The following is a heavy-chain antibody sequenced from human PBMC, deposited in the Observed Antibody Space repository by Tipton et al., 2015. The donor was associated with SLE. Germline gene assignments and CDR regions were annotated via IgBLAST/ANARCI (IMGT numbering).Heavy chain of an antibody. CDR3: AREPRSGYHDY. J-gene: IGHJ4*02. D-gene: IGHD3-3*01. Sequence: TLSLTCTVSGYSISSGYYWGWIRQPPGKGLEWIGSIYHSGSTYYNPSLKSRVTISVDTSKNQFSLKLSSVTAADTAVYYCAREPRSGYHDYWGQGTLVTVSS. CDR2: IYHSGST. V-gene: IGHV4-38-2*02. CDR1: GYSISSGYY.